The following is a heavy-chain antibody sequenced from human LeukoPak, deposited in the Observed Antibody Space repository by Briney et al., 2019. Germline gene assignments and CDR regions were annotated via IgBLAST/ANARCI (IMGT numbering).Heavy chain of an antibody. J-gene: IGHJ6*02. D-gene: IGHD5-18*01. CDR3: TRGPIQLWIHNGIDV. V-gene: IGHV3-49*04. CDR2: IRRKAYGGTT. Sequence: GGSLRLSCTAYGFIFGDHVMSWDRQAPGKGLEWVGFIRRKAYGGTTEYAASVKGRFTISRDDSRGIAYLQMSSLETEDTACYYCTRGPIQLWIHNGIDVWGQGTTFTVSS. CDR1: GFIFGDHV.